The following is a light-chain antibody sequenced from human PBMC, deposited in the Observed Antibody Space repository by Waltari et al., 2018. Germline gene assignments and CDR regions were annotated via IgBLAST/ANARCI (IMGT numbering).Light chain of an antibody. CDR3: QHSYSIPFI. V-gene: IGKV1-39*01. Sequence: DIQMTQSPSSLSASVGDGATIYCRASQNIGSYINWYQRKPGKAPNLLIYVATTLESGVPSRFTGSGSGTEFTLTINSLQPEDVATYYCQHSYSIPFIFGQGTKLEIK. CDR1: QNIGSY. J-gene: IGKJ2*01. CDR2: VAT.